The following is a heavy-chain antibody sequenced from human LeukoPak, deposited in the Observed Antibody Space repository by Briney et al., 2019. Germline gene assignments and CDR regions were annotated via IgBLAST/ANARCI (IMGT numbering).Heavy chain of an antibody. CDR3: ARRNSILYDAFDI. Sequence: EPSQTLSLTCSVSGGSISSGPYFWSWIRQSPGQGLEWIGYIWPSGSTNYNPSLSGRVAISADTSKNQFSLKLSSVTAADTAVYYCARRNSILYDAFDIWGQGTMVTVSS. D-gene: IGHD1-14*01. CDR2: IWPSGST. CDR1: GGSISSGPYF. V-gene: IGHV4-30-2*06. J-gene: IGHJ3*02.